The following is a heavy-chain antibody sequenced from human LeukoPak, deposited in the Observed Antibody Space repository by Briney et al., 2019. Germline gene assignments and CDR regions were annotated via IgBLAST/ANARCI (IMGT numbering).Heavy chain of an antibody. CDR1: GFTFSSYA. J-gene: IGHJ4*02. CDR3: AKVRGTGYNWNDFFDY. CDR2: ISGSGGST. D-gene: IGHD1-1*01. V-gene: IGHV3-23*01. Sequence: PGGSLRLSCAASGFTFSSYAMSWVRQAPGKGLEWVSAISGSGGSTYYAGSVKGRFTISRDNSKNTLYLQMNSLRAEDTAVYYCAKVRGTGYNWNDFFDYWGQGTLVTVSS.